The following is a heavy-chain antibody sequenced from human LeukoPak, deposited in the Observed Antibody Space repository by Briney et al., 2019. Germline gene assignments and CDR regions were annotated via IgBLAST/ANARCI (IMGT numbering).Heavy chain of an antibody. V-gene: IGHV4-34*01. CDR1: GGSFSGYY. J-gene: IGHJ4*02. CDR2: INHSGST. CDR3: ASSSGSYYINY. D-gene: IGHD3-10*01. Sequence: SETLSLTCAVYGGSFSGYYWSWIRQPPGKGLEWIGEINHSGSTNYNPSLKSRVTISVDTSKNQFSLKLSSVTAADTAVYYCASSSGSYYINYWGQRTLVTVSS.